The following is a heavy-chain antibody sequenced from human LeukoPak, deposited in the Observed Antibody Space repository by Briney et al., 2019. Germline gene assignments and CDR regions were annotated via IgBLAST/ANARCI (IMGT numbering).Heavy chain of an antibody. V-gene: IGHV3-33*01. CDR2: IGYDGTNE. J-gene: IGHJ4*02. CDR1: GFTFSSYG. CDR3: ARVGVGTWASSWDH. D-gene: IGHD2-15*01. Sequence: GGSLRLSCAASGFTFSSYGMHWVRQAPGKGLEWVALIGYDGTNEYYADSVKGRFTISRDNSKNTLYLQMKSLRAEDTAVYYCARVGVGTWASSWDHWGQGTLVTVSS.